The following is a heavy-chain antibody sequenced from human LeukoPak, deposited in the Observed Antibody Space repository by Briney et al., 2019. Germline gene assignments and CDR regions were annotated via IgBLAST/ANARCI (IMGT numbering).Heavy chain of an antibody. Sequence: GGSLRLSCAVSGVTVSSTYMSWVRQAPGKGLEWVSVIYSGGSTYYADSVEGRFTIARDNSKNTLYLQMNSLRAEDTAVYYCARESNYDYWGQGTLVTVSS. J-gene: IGHJ4*02. V-gene: IGHV3-66*02. CDR1: GVTVSSTY. CDR3: ARESNYDY. CDR2: IYSGGST.